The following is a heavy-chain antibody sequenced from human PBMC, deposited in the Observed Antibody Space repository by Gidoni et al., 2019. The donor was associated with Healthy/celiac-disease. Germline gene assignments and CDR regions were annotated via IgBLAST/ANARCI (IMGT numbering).Heavy chain of an antibody. V-gene: IGHV3-23*01. CDR1: GFTFSRYA. Sequence: EVQLLESGGGLVQPGGSLRLSCAAPGFTFSRYAMSWVRQAPGKGLEWVSAISGSGGSTYYADSVKGRFTISRDNSKNTLYLQMNSLRAEDTAVYYCAKEGEDIVVVPAGTRSRYYYYGMDVWGQGTTVTVSS. CDR2: ISGSGGST. CDR3: AKEGEDIVVVPAGTRSRYYYYGMDV. J-gene: IGHJ6*02. D-gene: IGHD2-2*01.